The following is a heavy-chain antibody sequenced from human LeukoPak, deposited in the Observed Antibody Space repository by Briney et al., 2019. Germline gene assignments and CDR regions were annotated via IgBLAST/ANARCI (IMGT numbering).Heavy chain of an antibody. D-gene: IGHD1-26*01. CDR2: ISSSSRYI. J-gene: IGHJ3*02. V-gene: IGHV3-21*01. Sequence: GGSLRLSCAASGFTFSSYSMNWVRQAPGKGLEWVSSISSSSRYIHARDSVRGRFTISRDNAKNSMFLQMNSLRAEDTAVYYCARDEWGDAFDIWGQGTMVTVFS. CDR1: GFTFSSYS. CDR3: ARDEWGDAFDI.